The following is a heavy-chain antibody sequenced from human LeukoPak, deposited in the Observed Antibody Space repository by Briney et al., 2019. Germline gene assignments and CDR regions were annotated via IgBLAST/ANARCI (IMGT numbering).Heavy chain of an antibody. CDR3: ARQRKYCSSTSCYLGYYYYYMDV. CDR1: GGSISSSSYY. J-gene: IGHJ6*03. Sequence: ASETLSLTCTVSGGSISSSSYYWGWIRQPPGKGLEWIGSIYYSGSTYYNPSLKSRVTISVDTYKSQFSLKLSSVTAADTAVYYCARQRKYCSSTSCYLGYYYYYMDVWGKGTTVTVSS. CDR2: IYYSGST. D-gene: IGHD2-2*01. V-gene: IGHV4-39*01.